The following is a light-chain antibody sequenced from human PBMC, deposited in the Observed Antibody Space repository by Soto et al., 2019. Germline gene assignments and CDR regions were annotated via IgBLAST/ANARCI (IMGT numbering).Light chain of an antibody. CDR1: ESVSSNY. CDR3: QQYGTSPRT. V-gene: IGKV3-20*01. J-gene: IGKJ1*01. CDR2: GAS. Sequence: EIVLTQSPGSLSMSXGEGATLAXXXTESVSSNYLAWYQQKPGQAPRVLIYGASIRATGIPDRFSGSGSETDFTLTISRLEPEDFAVYYCQQYGTSPRTFGQGTKVDIK.